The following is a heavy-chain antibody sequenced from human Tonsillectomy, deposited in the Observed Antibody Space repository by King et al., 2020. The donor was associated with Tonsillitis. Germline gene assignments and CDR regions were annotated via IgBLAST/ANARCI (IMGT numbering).Heavy chain of an antibody. V-gene: IGHV3-15*01. CDR3: LPGSRFDY. D-gene: IGHD7-27*01. J-gene: IGHJ4*02. Sequence: QLVQSGGGLVKPGGSLRLSCAASGFTFSNAWMSWVRQAPGKGLEWVDRIKSKTDGGTTDYAAPVKGRFTISRDDSKNTLYLQMNSLKTEDTAVYYCLPGSRFDYWGQGTLVTVSS. CDR1: GFTFSNAW. CDR2: IKSKTDGGTT.